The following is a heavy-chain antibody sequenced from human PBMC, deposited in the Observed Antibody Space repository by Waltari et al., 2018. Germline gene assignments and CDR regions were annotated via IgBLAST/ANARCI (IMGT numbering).Heavy chain of an antibody. CDR3: ARDYCDRTNCHGMDV. CDR2: ISYNERNI. J-gene: IGHJ6*02. V-gene: IGHV3-30*04. Sequence: QVQLVESGGGVVQPGRSLRLSCAASEFTFSSSAIHWVRQAPGKGLEWVAVISYNERNIYYVDSVKGRFTISRDNSQKMLYLQMNSLRAEDTAVYYCARDYCDRTNCHGMDVWGRGTTVTVSS. D-gene: IGHD3-22*01. CDR1: EFTFSSSA.